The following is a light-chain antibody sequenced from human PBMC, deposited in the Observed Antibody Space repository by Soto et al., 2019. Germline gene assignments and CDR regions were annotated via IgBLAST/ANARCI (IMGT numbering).Light chain of an antibody. CDR3: HSYDSSLSGLV. Sequence: QSVLTQPPSVSGAPGQRVTISCTGSSSNIGAGYDVHWYQQLPRTAPKLLIYVNSNRPSGVPDRFSGSKSGTSASLAITGLQAEDEADYYCHSYDSSLSGLVFGTGTKVTVL. CDR2: VNS. CDR1: SSNIGAGYD. J-gene: IGLJ1*01. V-gene: IGLV1-40*01.